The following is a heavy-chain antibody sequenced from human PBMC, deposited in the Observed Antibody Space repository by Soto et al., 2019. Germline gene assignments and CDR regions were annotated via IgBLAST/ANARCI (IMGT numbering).Heavy chain of an antibody. CDR3: ASTPQGDCTNGVCQSLDY. D-gene: IGHD2-8*01. CDR2: IYYSGST. CDR1: GGSISSGGYY. J-gene: IGHJ4*02. Sequence: TLSLTCTVSGGSISSGGYYWSWIRQHPGKGLEWIGYIYYSGSTYYNPSLKSRVTISVDTSKNQFSLKLSSVTAADTAVYYCASTPQGDCTNGVCQSLDYWGQGTLVTVSS. V-gene: IGHV4-31*03.